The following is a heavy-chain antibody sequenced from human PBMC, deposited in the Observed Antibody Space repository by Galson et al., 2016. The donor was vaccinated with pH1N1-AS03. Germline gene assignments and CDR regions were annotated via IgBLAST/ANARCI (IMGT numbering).Heavy chain of an antibody. CDR2: IFWDGET. CDR3: ARSTHVNEGLDF. D-gene: IGHD2-8*01. Sequence: PALVKPTQTLTLTCTFSGFSLSTGGVHVAWIRQPPGKALEWLALIFWDGETRYRPSLRSRLTITKDTSKNQVVLTMTNMDPVDTATYYCARSTHVNEGLDFWRQGTLVTVSS. J-gene: IGHJ4*02. CDR1: GFSLSTGGVH. V-gene: IGHV2-5*02.